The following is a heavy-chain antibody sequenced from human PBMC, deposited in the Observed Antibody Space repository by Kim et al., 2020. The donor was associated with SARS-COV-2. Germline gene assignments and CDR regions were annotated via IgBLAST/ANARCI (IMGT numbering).Heavy chain of an antibody. D-gene: IGHD2-2*01. V-gene: IGHV3-23*01. J-gene: IGHJ4*02. CDR3: AKGIVVVPAAFDY. Sequence: ADSVEGRLTISRDNSKNTLYLQMNSLKAEDTAVYYCAKGIVVVPAAFDYWGQGTLVTVSS.